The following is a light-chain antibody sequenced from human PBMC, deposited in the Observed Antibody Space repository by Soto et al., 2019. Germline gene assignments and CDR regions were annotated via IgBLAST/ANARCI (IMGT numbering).Light chain of an antibody. Sequence: QSALTQPASVSESPGQSITVSCTGTSSDVGGYNYVSWYQQHPGQAPKLMISDVNNRPSGISDRFSGSKSGNTASLTISGLQAEDEADYYCYSWNSNSDTHYVFGTGTKVTVL. V-gene: IGLV2-14*03. CDR3: YSWNSNSDTHYV. J-gene: IGLJ1*01. CDR2: DVN. CDR1: SSDVGGYNY.